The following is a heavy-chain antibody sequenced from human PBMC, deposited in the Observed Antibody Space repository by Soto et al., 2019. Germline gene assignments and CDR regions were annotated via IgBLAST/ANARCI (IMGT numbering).Heavy chain of an antibody. CDR1: GFTFSNYW. V-gene: IGHV3-74*01. Sequence: EVQLVESGGDLVQPGGSLRLSCAASGFTFSNYWMHWVRQTPGKGLVWVSRMNPDGSRTSYADTVRGRFTISRDNAKNTLYLKMNSLGADDTAVYYCARVAVTTYYFDTWGHGTLVTVSS. J-gene: IGHJ4*01. D-gene: IGHD4-17*01. CDR3: ARVAVTTYYFDT. CDR2: MNPDGSRT.